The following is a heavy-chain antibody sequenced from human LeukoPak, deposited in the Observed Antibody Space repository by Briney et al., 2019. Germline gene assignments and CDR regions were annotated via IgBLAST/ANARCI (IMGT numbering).Heavy chain of an antibody. V-gene: IGHV1-69*01. D-gene: IGHD4-17*01. CDR2: IIPIFGTA. CDR3: ARDFVTTVIHYGMDV. J-gene: IGHJ6*02. Sequence: GASVKVSFKASGGTFSSYAISWVRQAPGQGLEWMGGIIPIFGTANYAQKFQGRVTITADESTSTAYMELSSLRSEDTAVYYCARDFVTTVIHYGMDVWGQGTTVTVSS. CDR1: GGTFSSYA.